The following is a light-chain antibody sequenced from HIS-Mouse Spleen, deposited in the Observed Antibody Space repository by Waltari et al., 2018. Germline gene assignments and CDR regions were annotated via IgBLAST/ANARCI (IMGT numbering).Light chain of an antibody. V-gene: IGLV2-14*03. Sequence: QSALTQPASVSGSPGQSITISCTGTSSDVGGYNYVSWYHQHPGKAPKLMIYVVSNRPSGVPTRLSGSKSGNTAALTISGLQAEDEADYYCSSYTSSSFNVVFGGGTKLTVL. J-gene: IGLJ2*01. CDR3: SSYTSSSFNVV. CDR2: VVS. CDR1: SSDVGGYNY.